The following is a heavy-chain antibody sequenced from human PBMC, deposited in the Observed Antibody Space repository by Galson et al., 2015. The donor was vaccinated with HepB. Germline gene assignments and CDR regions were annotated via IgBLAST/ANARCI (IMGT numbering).Heavy chain of an antibody. CDR2: ISSSRTSI. CDR1: GFTFGSYT. CDR3: ARDPDRDGYNWGYYYYGMDV. Sequence: SLRLSCAASGFTFGSYTMNWVRQAPGKGLEWVSSISSSRTSINYADSVKGRFTISRDNAKNSLYLQMNSLRAEDTAVYYCARDPDRDGYNWGYYYYGMDVWGQGTTVTVSS. D-gene: IGHD5-24*01. J-gene: IGHJ6*02. V-gene: IGHV3-21*01.